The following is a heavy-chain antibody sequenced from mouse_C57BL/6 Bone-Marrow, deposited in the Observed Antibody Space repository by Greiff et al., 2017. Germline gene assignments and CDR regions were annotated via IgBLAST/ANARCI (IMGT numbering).Heavy chain of an antibody. Sequence: DVQLVESGGGLVKPGGSLKLSCAASGFTFSDYGMHWVRQAPEKGLEWVAYISSGSSTIYYADTVKGRFTISRDNAKHTLFLQMTSLRSEDTAMYYWASNNGSSFRYFDVWGTGTTVTVSS. CDR2: ISSGSSTI. D-gene: IGHD1-1*01. V-gene: IGHV5-17*01. CDR1: GFTFSDYG. CDR3: ASNNGSSFRYFDV. J-gene: IGHJ1*03.